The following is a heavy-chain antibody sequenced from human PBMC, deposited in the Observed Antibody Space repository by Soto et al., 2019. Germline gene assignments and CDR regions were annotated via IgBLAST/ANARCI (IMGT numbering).Heavy chain of an antibody. CDR1: AVTFSTYE. CDR2: IPSSGGTI. J-gene: IGHJ4*02. Sequence: GGSQRLSSAAAAVTFSTYEMSWVRQAPGKGLEWVSYIPSSGGTIYYADSVKGRFTISRDNAKKSLYLEMSSLRVEDTAVYYCARSWNEYLDYWGQGTLVTVSS. D-gene: IGHD1-1*01. CDR3: ARSWNEYLDY. V-gene: IGHV3-48*03.